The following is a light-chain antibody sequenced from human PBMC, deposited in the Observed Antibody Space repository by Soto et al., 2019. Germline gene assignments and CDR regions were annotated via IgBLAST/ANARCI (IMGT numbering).Light chain of an antibody. Sequence: SSELTQPPSVSVSPGQTASITCSGDKLGDKYACWYQQRPGQSPVLVIYQDRKRPSGIPERFSGSNSGNTATLTIAGTQAMDEADYYCQAWDRTTVVFGGGTKLTVL. CDR1: KLGDKY. CDR3: QAWDRTTVV. CDR2: QDR. J-gene: IGLJ3*02. V-gene: IGLV3-1*01.